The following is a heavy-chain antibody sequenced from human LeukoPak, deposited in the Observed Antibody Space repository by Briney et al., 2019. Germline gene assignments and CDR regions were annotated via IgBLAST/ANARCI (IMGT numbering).Heavy chain of an antibody. D-gene: IGHD2-21*02. CDR3: ARDLTATDY. V-gene: IGHV3-30-3*01. Sequence: PGGSLRLSCAASGFTFSSYAMHWVRQAPGKGLEWVAVISYDGSNKYYADSVKGRFTISRDNSENTLYLQMNSLRAEDTAVYYCARDLTATDYWGQGTLVTVSS. CDR1: GFTFSSYA. J-gene: IGHJ4*02. CDR2: ISYDGSNK.